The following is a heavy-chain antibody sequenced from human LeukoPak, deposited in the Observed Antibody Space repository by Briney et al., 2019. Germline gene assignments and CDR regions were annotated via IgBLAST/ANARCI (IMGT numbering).Heavy chain of an antibody. CDR3: ATDRGWRTSGYYLYYFEY. V-gene: IGHV3-7*01. D-gene: IGHD3-3*01. Sequence: GESLRLSCAASGFIFTNYFMSWVRQAPGKGLEWVASIKHDGSEKYYVDSVRGRFTISRDNTMNSLYLQMSSLRAEDTAVYYCATDRGWRTSGYYLYYFEYWGQGTLVTYSS. CDR1: GFIFTNYF. CDR2: IKHDGSEK. J-gene: IGHJ4*02.